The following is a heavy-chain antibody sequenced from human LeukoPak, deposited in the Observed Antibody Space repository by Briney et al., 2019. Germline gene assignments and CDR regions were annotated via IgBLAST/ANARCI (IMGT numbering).Heavy chain of an antibody. D-gene: IGHD3-3*01. CDR3: ARALLPNYDFWSGLDY. Sequence: GGSLRLSCAASGFTFSSYAMHWVRQAPGKGLEWVAVISYDGSNKYYADSVKGRFTISRDNSKNTLYLQMNSQRAGDTAVYYCARALLPNYDFWSGLDYWGQGTLVTVSS. V-gene: IGHV3-30-3*01. CDR1: GFTFSSYA. J-gene: IGHJ4*02. CDR2: ISYDGSNK.